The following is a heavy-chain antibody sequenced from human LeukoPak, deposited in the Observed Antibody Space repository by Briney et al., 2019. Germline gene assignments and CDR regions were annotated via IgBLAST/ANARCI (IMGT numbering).Heavy chain of an antibody. V-gene: IGHV3-21*01. Sequence: PGGSLRLSCAASGFTFSSYSMNWVRQAPGKGLEWVSSISSSSSYIYYADSVKGRFTISRDNAKNSLYLQMNSLRAEDTAVYYCARDRWELLRSYDYWGQGTLVTVSS. CDR2: ISSSSSYI. CDR3: ARDRWELLRSYDY. J-gene: IGHJ4*02. D-gene: IGHD1-26*01. CDR1: GFTFSSYS.